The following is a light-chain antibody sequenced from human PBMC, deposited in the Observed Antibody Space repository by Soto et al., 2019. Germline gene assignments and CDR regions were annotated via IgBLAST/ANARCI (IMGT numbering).Light chain of an antibody. CDR2: DVT. J-gene: IGLJ1*01. CDR1: SSNVGDYNY. CDR3: CSYSGNYIHV. Sequence: QSVLTQPRSVSGSPGQSVTISCTGTSSNVGDYNYVSWYQQHPGKAPKVMIYDVTKRPAGVPDRFSGSKSGNSASLTISGLQAEAEADYYFCSYSGNYIHVFGTGTKLTVL. V-gene: IGLV2-11*01.